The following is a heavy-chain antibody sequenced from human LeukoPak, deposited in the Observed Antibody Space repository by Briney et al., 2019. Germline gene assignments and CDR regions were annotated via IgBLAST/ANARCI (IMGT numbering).Heavy chain of an antibody. CDR3: ANLFTSRNWFDP. CDR1: GGTFSRYA. CDR2: IIPIFGTA. D-gene: IGHD2-2*01. J-gene: IGHJ5*02. V-gene: IGHV1-69*05. Sequence: SVKVSCKASGGTFSRYAISWVRQAPGQGLEWMGGIIPIFGTANYAQKFQGRVTITTDESTRTAYMELSSLRSEDTAVYYCANLFTSRNWFDPWGQGTLVTVSS.